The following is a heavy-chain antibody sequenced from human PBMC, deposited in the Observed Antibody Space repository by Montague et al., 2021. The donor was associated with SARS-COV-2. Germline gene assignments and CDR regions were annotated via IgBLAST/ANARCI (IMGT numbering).Heavy chain of an antibody. D-gene: IGHD3-9*01. CDR1: GGSISTYY. Sequence: SETLSPTCTVSGGSISTYYWNWIRQFPGKGLEWIGYIDYSGSTNYNPSLQSRVIIPVDRSKIQFSLKLNSVTAADTAIYYCARLPYDNSYGMDVWGQGTTVTVSS. V-gene: IGHV4-59*01. CDR3: ARLPYDNSYGMDV. CDR2: IDYSGST. J-gene: IGHJ6*02.